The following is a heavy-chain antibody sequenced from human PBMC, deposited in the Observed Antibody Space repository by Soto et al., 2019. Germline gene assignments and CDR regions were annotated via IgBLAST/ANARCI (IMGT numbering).Heavy chain of an antibody. V-gene: IGHV3-66*01. CDR3: ARDPWAADY. Sequence: EVQLVESGGGLVQPGGSLRLSCAASGFTVSTKYMSWVRQAPGKGLEWVSVIYSGGSTFYADSVRGRFTISRDNSKNTVNLQMESLRAEDTAVYYCARDPWAADYWGQGPLVTVSS. CDR2: IYSGGST. D-gene: IGHD3-16*01. J-gene: IGHJ4*02. CDR1: GFTVSTKY.